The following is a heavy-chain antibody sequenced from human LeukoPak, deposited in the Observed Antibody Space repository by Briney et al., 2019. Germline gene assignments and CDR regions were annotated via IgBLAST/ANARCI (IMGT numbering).Heavy chain of an antibody. V-gene: IGHV3-21*01. D-gene: IGHD6-19*01. CDR2: ISSSSSYI. J-gene: IGHJ5*02. CDR3: ARDSSGWSNWFDP. Sequence: GGSLRLSCAASGFTFSAYAMSWVRQTPGKGLEWVSSISSSSSYIYYADSVKGRFTISRHNAKNSLYLQMNSLRVEDTAVYYCARDSSGWSNWFDPWGQGTLVTVSS. CDR1: GFTFSAYA.